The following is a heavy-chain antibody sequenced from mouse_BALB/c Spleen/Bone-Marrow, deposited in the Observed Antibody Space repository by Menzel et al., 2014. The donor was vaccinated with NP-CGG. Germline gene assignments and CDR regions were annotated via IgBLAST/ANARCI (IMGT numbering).Heavy chain of an antibody. J-gene: IGHJ3*01. Sequence: VQGVESGPSLVQPSQSLSITCTVSGFSLTNYGIYWVRQSPGKGLEWLGVIWRGGTTDYNAAFMSRLSITKDNSKSXXFFKMNSLQADDTAIYYCAKGHYGSSPFAYWGQGTLVTVSA. CDR2: IWRGGTT. CDR1: GFSLTNYG. CDR3: AKGHYGSSPFAY. D-gene: IGHD1-1*01. V-gene: IGHV2-5-1*01.